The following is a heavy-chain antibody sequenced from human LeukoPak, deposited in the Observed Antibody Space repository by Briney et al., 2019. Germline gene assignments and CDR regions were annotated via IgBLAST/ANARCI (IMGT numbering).Heavy chain of an antibody. CDR3: STYSSSQGH. CDR1: GFTFSSYG. CDR2: IQYDGSYY. D-gene: IGHD6-6*01. Sequence: GGSLRLSCAASGFTFSSYGMSWVRQAPGKGLEWVAFIQYDGSYYYYGDSVKGRFTISRDNSKNTLYLQMNSLRAEDTAVYYCSTYSSSQGHWGQGTLVTVSS. J-gene: IGHJ4*02. V-gene: IGHV3-30*02.